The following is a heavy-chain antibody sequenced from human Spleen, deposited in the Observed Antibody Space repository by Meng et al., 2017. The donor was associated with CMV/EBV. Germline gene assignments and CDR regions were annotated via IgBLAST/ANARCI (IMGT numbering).Heavy chain of an antibody. CDR3: AKETSLSVAAIDY. D-gene: IGHD6-19*01. Sequence: GGSLRLSCAASGFTFSSYWMHWVRQAPGKGLVWVSHINSDGSSTNYADSVKGRFTISRDNAKNTLYLRVNSLRAEDTAVYYCAKETSLSVAAIDYWGQGTLVTVSS. CDR1: GFTFSSYW. V-gene: IGHV3-74*01. J-gene: IGHJ4*02. CDR2: INSDGSST.